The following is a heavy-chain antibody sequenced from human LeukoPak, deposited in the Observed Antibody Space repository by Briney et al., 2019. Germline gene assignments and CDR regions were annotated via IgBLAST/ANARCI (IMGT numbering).Heavy chain of an antibody. J-gene: IGHJ6*04. V-gene: IGHV3-53*01. CDR1: GFTVSSNY. CDR2: IYSGGST. CDR3: ASAPTTDYYYGMDV. Sequence: GGSLRLSCAASGFTVSSNYMSWVRQAPGKGLEWVSVIYSGGSTYYADSVKGRFTISRDKSKNTLYLQMNSLRAEDTAVYYCASAPTTDYYYGMDVWGKGTTVTVSS. D-gene: IGHD1-26*01.